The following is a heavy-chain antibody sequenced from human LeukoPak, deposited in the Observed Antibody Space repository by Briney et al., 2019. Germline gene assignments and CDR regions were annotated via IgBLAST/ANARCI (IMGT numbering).Heavy chain of an antibody. CDR3: ARGGSPYSSGWYLF. CDR1: GYTFTSYG. D-gene: IGHD6-19*01. V-gene: IGHV1-18*01. CDR2: IIPIFGTA. Sequence: ASVKVSCKASGYTFTSYGISWVRQAPGQGLEWMGGIIPIFGTANYAQKFQGRVTMTTDTSTSTAYMELRSLRSDDTAVYYCARGGSPYSSGWYLFWGQGTLVTVSS. J-gene: IGHJ4*02.